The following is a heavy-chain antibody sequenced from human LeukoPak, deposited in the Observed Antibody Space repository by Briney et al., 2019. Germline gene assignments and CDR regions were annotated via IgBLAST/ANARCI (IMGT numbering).Heavy chain of an antibody. CDR2: ISGSGGST. V-gene: IGHV3-23*01. CDR1: GFTFSSYA. D-gene: IGHD4-17*01. CDR3: AKVGDYGDYVGTYYFDY. J-gene: IGHJ4*02. Sequence: GGSLRLSCAASGFTFSSYAMSWVRQAPGKGLEWVSAISGSGGSTYYAGSVKGRFTISRDNSKNTLYLQMNSLRAEDTAVYYCAKVGDYGDYVGTYYFDYWGQGTLVTVSS.